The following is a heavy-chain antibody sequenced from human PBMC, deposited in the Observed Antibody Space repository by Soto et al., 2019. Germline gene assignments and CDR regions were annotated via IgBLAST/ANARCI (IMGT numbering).Heavy chain of an antibody. CDR2: IYATGTT. V-gene: IGHV4-4*07. Sequence: SETLSLTCTVSGASISGFYWSWIRKSAGKGLEWIGRIYATGTTDYNPSLKSRVMMSVGTSKKQFSLKLRSVTAADTAVYYCVRDGTKTLRDWFDHWGQGISVTVSS. CDR3: VRDGTKTLRDWFDH. J-gene: IGHJ5*02. D-gene: IGHD1-1*01. CDR1: GASISGFY.